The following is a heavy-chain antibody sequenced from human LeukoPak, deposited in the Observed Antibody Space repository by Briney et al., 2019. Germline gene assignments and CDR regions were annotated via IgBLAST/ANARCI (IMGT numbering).Heavy chain of an antibody. CDR3: ARSLRDYYDSSGYYQLLYYFDY. V-gene: IGHV4-39*01. J-gene: IGHJ4*02. D-gene: IGHD3-22*01. Sequence: KAGGSLRLSCAASGFTFSGSAMHWVRQASGKGLEWIGSIYYSGSTYYNPSLKSRVTISVDTSKNQFSLKLSSVTAADTAVYYCARSLRDYYDSSGYYQLLYYFDYWGQGTLVTVSS. CDR1: GFTFSGSAMH. CDR2: IYYSGST.